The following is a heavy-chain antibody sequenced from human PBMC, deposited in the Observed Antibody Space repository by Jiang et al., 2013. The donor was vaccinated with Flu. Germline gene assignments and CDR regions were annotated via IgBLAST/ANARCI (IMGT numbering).Heavy chain of an antibody. V-gene: IGHV1-3*03. J-gene: IGHJ4*02. CDR2: INAGNGNT. D-gene: IGHD2-2*02. CDR3: ARGAESCSSTTCYIFDY. Sequence: SGYTFTAYAIHWVRQAPGHRLEWMGWINAGNGNTKYSQEFQGRVSITRDTSASTIYMELSSLRSEDMAVYFCARGAESCSSTTCYIFDYWGQGTLVTVSS. CDR1: GYTFTAYA.